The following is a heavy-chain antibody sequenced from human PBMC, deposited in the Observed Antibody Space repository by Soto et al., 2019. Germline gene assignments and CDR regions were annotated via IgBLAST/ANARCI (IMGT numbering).Heavy chain of an antibody. CDR3: ARATYTSSYHFDS. V-gene: IGHV3-48*03. CDR1: GFTFSTFE. CDR2: IGSSGSTI. Sequence: GGSLRLSCAASGFTFSTFEMNWVRQAPGKGLEWVSKIGSSGSTIWYADSVKGRFTISRDNAKNSLYLQMNSLRGDDTAVYYCARATYTSSYHFDSWGQGTLVTVSS. D-gene: IGHD6-6*01. J-gene: IGHJ4*02.